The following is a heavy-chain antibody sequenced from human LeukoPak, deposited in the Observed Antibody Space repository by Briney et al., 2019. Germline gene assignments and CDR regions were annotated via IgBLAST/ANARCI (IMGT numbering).Heavy chain of an antibody. D-gene: IGHD4-17*01. CDR3: ARDLNDYGDYSSL. Sequence: GGSLRLSCAASGFTFSSYAMHWVRQAPGKGLEWEAVISYDGSNKYYADSVKGRFTISRDNSKNTLYLQMNSLRAEDTAVYYCARDLNDYGDYSSLWGQGTLVTVSS. J-gene: IGHJ4*02. CDR1: GFTFSSYA. V-gene: IGHV3-30*04. CDR2: ISYDGSNK.